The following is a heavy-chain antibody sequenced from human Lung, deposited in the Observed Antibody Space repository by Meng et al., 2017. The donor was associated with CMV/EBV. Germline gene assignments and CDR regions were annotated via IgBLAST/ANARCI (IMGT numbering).Heavy chain of an antibody. CDR2: IYYSGST. CDR1: YGSVSSGSYY. Sequence: SETXSLXCTVSYGSVSSGSYYWSWIRQPPGKGLEWIGYIYYSGSTNYNPSLKSRVTISIDTSKNQFSLKLSSVTAADTAVYYCARAPGYRSLYGMDVWGQWTTVTVSS. V-gene: IGHV4-61*01. D-gene: IGHD1-1*01. J-gene: IGHJ6*02. CDR3: ARAPGYRSLYGMDV.